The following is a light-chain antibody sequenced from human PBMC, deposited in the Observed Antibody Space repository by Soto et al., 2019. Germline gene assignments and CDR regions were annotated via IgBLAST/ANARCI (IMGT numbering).Light chain of an antibody. CDR1: QXVXSS. J-gene: IGKJ5*01. CDR2: GAS. CDR3: XXXXXXPXXT. Sequence: DIVLTQSPGTLSLSPGEXXXXXXXASQXVXSSXGWYQQKPGQAPRLLIYGASSRATAIPDRFSGSGSGTDFTLTISRLEPEXXXXXXXXXXXXXPXXTFGQGTRLEIK. V-gene: IGKV3-20*01.